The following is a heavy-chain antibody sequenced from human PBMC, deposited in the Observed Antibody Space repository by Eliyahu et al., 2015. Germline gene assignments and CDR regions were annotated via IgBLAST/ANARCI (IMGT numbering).Heavy chain of an antibody. CDR2: MNPNSGNT. V-gene: IGHV1-8*01. Sequence: QVQLVQSGAEVKKPGASVKVSCKASGYXFTSYDXNWVRXATGQGLEWMGWMNPNSGNTGYAQKFQGRVTMTRNTSISTAYMELSSLRSEDTAVYYCARGTPRLWDYIWGSYPSGGDAFDIWGQGTMVTVSS. D-gene: IGHD3-16*01. CDR3: ARGTPRLWDYIWGSYPSGGDAFDI. J-gene: IGHJ3*02. CDR1: GYXFTSYD.